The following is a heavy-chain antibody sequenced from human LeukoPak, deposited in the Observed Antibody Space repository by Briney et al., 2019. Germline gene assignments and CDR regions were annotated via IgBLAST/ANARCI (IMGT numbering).Heavy chain of an antibody. CDR2: ISGSGGST. J-gene: IGHJ4*02. Sequence: PGGSLRLSCAASGFTFSNYAMSWVRQAPGKGLEWVSVISGSGGSTYYVDSVQGGFTISRDNSKNTLFLQMDSLRAEDTAVYYCAKGGFGRPFDYWGQGTLVTVSS. CDR3: AKGGFGRPFDY. D-gene: IGHD3-10*01. V-gene: IGHV3-23*01. CDR1: GFTFSNYA.